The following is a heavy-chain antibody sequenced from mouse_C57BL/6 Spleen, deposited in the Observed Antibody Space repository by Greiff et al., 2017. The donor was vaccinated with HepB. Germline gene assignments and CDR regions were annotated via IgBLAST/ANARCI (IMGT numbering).Heavy chain of an antibody. CDR1: GFSLTSYA. Sequence: QVQLKESGPGLVAPSQSLSITCTVSGFSLTSYAISWVRQPPGKGLEWLGVIWTGGGTNYNSALKSRLSISKDNSKSQVFLKMNSLQTDDTARYYCASHYGSSYDYYAMDYWGQGTSVTVSS. CDR2: IWTGGGT. CDR3: ASHYGSSYDYYAMDY. V-gene: IGHV2-9-1*01. D-gene: IGHD1-1*01. J-gene: IGHJ4*01.